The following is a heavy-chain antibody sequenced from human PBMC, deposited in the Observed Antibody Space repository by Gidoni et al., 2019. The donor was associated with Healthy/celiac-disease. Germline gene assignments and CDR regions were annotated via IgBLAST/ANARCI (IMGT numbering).Heavy chain of an antibody. CDR2: ISSSSSYR. J-gene: IGHJ1*01. CDR1: GFTFSSYS. CDR3: ARVGYSGSYSQH. Sequence: EVQLVESGGGLIKTGGSLRLSCAASGFTFSSYSMNWVSQAPGKGLGWVSSISSSSSYRYYADSVKGRFTISRDNAKNSLYLQMNSLRAEDTAVYYCARVGYSGSYSQHWGQGTLVTVSS. V-gene: IGHV3-21*01. D-gene: IGHD1-26*01.